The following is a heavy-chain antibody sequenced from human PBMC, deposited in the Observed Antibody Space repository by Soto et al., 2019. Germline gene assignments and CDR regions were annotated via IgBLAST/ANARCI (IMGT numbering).Heavy chain of an antibody. CDR2: IYYSGRT. D-gene: IGHD3-3*01. CDR3: ARVQTLFCIINVFDY. CDR1: GGSINSAGYY. Sequence: QVQLQESGPGLVKPTQTLSLTCNVSGGSINSAGYYWSWLRQHPRKGLEWIGYIYYSGRTYYNPSLKSRVTISIDTSMPQCSLTLSSVTAADTAVYYCARVQTLFCIINVFDYGGQGTLVTVSS. J-gene: IGHJ4*02. V-gene: IGHV4-31*03.